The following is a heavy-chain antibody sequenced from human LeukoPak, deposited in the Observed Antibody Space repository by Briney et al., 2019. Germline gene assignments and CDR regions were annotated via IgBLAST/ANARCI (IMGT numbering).Heavy chain of an antibody. CDR1: GYTFTSYG. CDR3: ARGRGQQHSLTRFDP. V-gene: IGHV1-18*01. Sequence: ASVKVSCKASGYTFTSYGISWVRQAPGQGLEWMGWISAYNGNTDYAQKLQGRVTMTTDTSTSTAYMELRSLRSDDTAVYYCARGRGQQHSLTRFDPWGQGTLVTVSS. CDR2: ISAYNGNT. D-gene: IGHD4/OR15-4a*01. J-gene: IGHJ5*02.